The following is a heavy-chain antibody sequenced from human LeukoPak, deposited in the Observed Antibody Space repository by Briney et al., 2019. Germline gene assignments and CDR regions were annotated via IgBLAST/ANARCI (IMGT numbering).Heavy chain of an antibody. Sequence: PSETLSLTCTVSGASISSYYWSWIRQPPGKGLEWIGYIYYSGSTKYNPSLKSRVTISVDTSKNQFSLKLSSVTAADTAVYYCARDPRGSGSADCWGQGTLVTVSS. J-gene: IGHJ4*02. CDR1: GASISSYY. CDR3: ARDPRGSGSADC. D-gene: IGHD3-10*01. V-gene: IGHV4-59*01. CDR2: IYYSGST.